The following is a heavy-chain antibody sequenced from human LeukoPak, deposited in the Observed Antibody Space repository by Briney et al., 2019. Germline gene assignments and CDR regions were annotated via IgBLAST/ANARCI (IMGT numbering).Heavy chain of an antibody. CDR1: GGSISSNNW. D-gene: IGHD1-26*01. Sequence: SGTLSLTCAVSGGSISSNNWWSWVRQPPGKGLEWIGEISHSGNSNYNPSLKSRVTISVDKSNNESSLKLSSVTAADTAVYYGARVSERSSNFDYWGQGTLVTVSS. J-gene: IGHJ4*02. CDR2: ISHSGNS. V-gene: IGHV4-4*02. CDR3: ARVSERSSNFDY.